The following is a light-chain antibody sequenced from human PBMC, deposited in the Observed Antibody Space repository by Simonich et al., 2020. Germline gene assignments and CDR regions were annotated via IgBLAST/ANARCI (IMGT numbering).Light chain of an antibody. J-gene: IGLJ3*02. V-gene: IGLV3-10*01. Sequence: SYELTQPPSVSVSPGQTARITCSGDALPKKYAYWYQQKSGQAPVLVIYEDSKRTSGIPGRFSVSSSGTMATLTISGAQVEDEADYYCYSTDSSGNHRVFGGGTKLTVL. CDR3: YSTDSSGNHRV. CDR2: EDS. CDR1: ALPKKY.